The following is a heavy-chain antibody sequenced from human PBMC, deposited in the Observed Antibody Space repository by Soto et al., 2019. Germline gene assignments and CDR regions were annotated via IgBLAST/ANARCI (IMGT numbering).Heavy chain of an antibody. CDR2: IDHDGPT. J-gene: IGHJ4*02. V-gene: IGHV3-74*01. CDR1: GFTFSNYW. CDR3: VRDSHGDY. Sequence: EVQLVESGGGLVQPGGSLRLSCAGSGFTFSNYWMRWVRQAPGKGLEWVSRIDHDGPTDYADSVRGRFTISRDNAENTLYLQMTSLRPEDTAVYYCVRDSHGDYWGQGTLVTVSS.